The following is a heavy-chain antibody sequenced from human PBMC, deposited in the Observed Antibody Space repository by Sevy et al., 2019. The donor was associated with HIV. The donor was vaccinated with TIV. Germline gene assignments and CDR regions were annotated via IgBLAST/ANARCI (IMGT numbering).Heavy chain of an antibody. V-gene: IGHV4-59*01. CDR1: GGSINSYS. Sequence: SETLSLTCTVSGGSINSYSWNWIRQSPGKGLEWIGYIYYSGATNYNPSLRSRVTISVDTSKNQFSLKLSSVTAADTAVYFCARERGSVTTLPAFDIWGQWTPVTVSS. D-gene: IGHD3-10*01. J-gene: IGHJ3*02. CDR2: IYYSGAT. CDR3: ARERGSVTTLPAFDI.